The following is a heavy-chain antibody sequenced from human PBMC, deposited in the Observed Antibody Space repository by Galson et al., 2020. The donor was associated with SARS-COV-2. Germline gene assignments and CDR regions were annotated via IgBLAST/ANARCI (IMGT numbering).Heavy chain of an antibody. Sequence: GGSLRLSCAASGFTFSSYAMHWVRQAPGKGLEWVAVISHDGSNKYYADSVKGRFTISRDNSKTTLYLQRNSRRAEDTAVYYCTRDFRYGSGSYNHGNWFDPCGQGTLGTVSS. CDR2: ISHDGSNK. CDR1: GFTFSSYA. D-gene: IGHD3-10*01. V-gene: IGHV3-30*04. J-gene: IGHJ5*02. CDR3: TRDFRYGSGSYNHGNWFDP.